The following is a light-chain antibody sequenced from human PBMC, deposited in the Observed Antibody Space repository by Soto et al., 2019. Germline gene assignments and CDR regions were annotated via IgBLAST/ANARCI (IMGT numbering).Light chain of an antibody. CDR3: QQSYSTPPAT. CDR1: QSISSY. V-gene: IGKV1-39*01. Sequence: EIQMTQSPSSLSASVGDRVTITCRASQSISSYLNWYQQKPGKAPKLLIYAASSLQSGVPSRFSGSGSGTDFTLTISSLQPEDFATYYCQQSYSTPPATFGQGTKVEIK. J-gene: IGKJ1*01. CDR2: AAS.